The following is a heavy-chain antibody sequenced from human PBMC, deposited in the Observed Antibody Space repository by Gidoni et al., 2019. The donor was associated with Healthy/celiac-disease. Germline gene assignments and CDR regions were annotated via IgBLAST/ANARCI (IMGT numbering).Heavy chain of an antibody. Sequence: EVQLVESGGGLVKPGGSLRPSCAASGFTFSSDSMNWVRQAPGKGLEWVSSISSSSSYIYYADSVKGRFTISRDNAKNSLYLQMNSLRAEDTAVYYCARGQNTAMVISADYYYGMDVWGQGTTVTVSS. D-gene: IGHD5-18*01. CDR3: ARGQNTAMVISADYYYGMDV. CDR1: GFTFSSDS. V-gene: IGHV3-21*01. J-gene: IGHJ6*02. CDR2: ISSSSSYI.